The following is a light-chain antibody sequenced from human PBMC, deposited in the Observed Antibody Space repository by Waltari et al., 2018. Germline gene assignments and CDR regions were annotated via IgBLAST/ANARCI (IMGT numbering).Light chain of an antibody. CDR3: QEHDKSPPWT. V-gene: IGKV1-5*01. CDR1: QDISTW. J-gene: IGKJ1*01. Sequence: DIQMTQSPSSLSASVGDRVTITCRARQDISTWLAWYQQTPGNAPKLLIYRASILERGVPSRFSGSGSGTDFNLTIAGLQPEDFSTYFCQEHDKSPPWTFGQGTKVEL. CDR2: RAS.